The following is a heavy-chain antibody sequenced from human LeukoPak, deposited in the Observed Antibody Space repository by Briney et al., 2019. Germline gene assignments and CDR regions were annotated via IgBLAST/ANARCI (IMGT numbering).Heavy chain of an antibody. V-gene: IGHV4-4*07. CDR3: ARAFGYGDEEWFDP. D-gene: IGHD4-17*01. J-gene: IGHJ5*02. CDR1: GGSIISYY. CDR2: IYTSGST. Sequence: SETLSLTYTVSGGSIISYYWIWIRQPAAKGLEWIGRIYTSGSTNYNPSLKCRVTMSVDTSKNQFSLKLSSVSAADTAVYYCARAFGYGDEEWFDPWGQGSLVTVSS.